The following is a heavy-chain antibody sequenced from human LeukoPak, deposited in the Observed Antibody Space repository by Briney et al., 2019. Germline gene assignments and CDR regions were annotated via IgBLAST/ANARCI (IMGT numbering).Heavy chain of an antibody. CDR3: ARDAPLAAAGTMAYYYGMDV. CDR2: IYYSGGT. D-gene: IGHD6-13*01. V-gene: IGHV4-59*01. CDR1: GGSISSYY. J-gene: IGHJ6*02. Sequence: SETLSLTCTVSGGSISSYYWSWIRQPPGKGLEWIGYIYYSGGTNYNPSLKSRVTISVDTSKNQFSLKLSSVTAADTAVYYCARDAPLAAAGTMAYYYGMDVWGQGTTVTVSS.